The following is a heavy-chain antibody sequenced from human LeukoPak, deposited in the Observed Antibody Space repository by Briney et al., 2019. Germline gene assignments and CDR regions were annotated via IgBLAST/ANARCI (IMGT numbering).Heavy chain of an antibody. V-gene: IGHV1-2*02. D-gene: IGHD6-19*01. CDR1: GYTFTGYY. CDR2: INPNSGGT. J-gene: IGHJ4*02. CDR3: ARVSSGWYGFDY. Sequence: GASVKVSRKASGYTFTGYYMHWVRQAPGQGLEWMGWINPNSGGTNYAQKFQGRVTMTRGTSISTAYMELSRLRSDDTAVYYCARVSSGWYGFDYWGQGTLVTVSS.